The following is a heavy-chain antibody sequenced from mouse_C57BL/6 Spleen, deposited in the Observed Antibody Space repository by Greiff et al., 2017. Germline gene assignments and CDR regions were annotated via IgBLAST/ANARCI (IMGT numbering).Heavy chain of an antibody. V-gene: IGHV1-55*01. D-gene: IGHD2-3*01. CDR1: GYTFTSYW. CDR2: IYPGSGST. J-gene: IGHJ1*03. Sequence: QVQLQQPGAELVKPGASVKMSCKASGYTFTSYWITWVKQRPGQGLEWIGDIYPGSGSTNYNEKFKSKATLTVDTSSSTAYLQLSSLTSEDSAVYYCAIYDGYYGWYFDVWGTGTTVTVSS. CDR3: AIYDGYYGWYFDV.